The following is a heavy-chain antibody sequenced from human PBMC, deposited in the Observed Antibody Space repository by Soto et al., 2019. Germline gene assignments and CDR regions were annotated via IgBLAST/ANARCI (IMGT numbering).Heavy chain of an antibody. CDR1: GGTFSSYA. Sequence: QVQLVQSGAEVKKPGSSAKVSCKASGGTFSSYAISWVRQAPGQGLAWMGGIVRIIGAAQYAEKFRARGNIVADEFMRTAYMEQSSMRSDEAAVYYCARGKPREIRIGGNIMVPISDAFDIVDLRTMVTVSS. CDR3: ARGKPREIRIGGNIMVPISDAFDI. J-gene: IGHJ3*02. CDR2: IVRIIGAA. D-gene: IGHD3-16*01. V-gene: IGHV1-69*01.